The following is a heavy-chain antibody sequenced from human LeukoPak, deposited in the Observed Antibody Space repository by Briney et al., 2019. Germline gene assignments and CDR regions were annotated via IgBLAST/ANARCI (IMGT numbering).Heavy chain of an antibody. CDR1: GYIFTDSY. CDR2: INPNSGDP. D-gene: IGHD2-8*01. Sequence: VASVKVSCKASGYIFTDSYIHWVRQAPGQGLEWMGRINPNSGDPNYPQKFQGRVTMTRDTSISTAYMEMSSLTSDDTAVYYCARSARHCNNGVCFTDYYIDLWGKGTTVIVSS. V-gene: IGHV1-2*06. CDR3: ARSARHCNNGVCFTDYYIDL. J-gene: IGHJ6*03.